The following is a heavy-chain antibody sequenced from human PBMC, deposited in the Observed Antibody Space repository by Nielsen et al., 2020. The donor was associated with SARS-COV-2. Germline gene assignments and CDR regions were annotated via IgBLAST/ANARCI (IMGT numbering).Heavy chain of an antibody. J-gene: IGHJ3*02. V-gene: IGHV3-9*01. CDR3: AKAYSGSYYDAFDI. CDR1: GFTFDDYA. Sequence: GGSLRLSCAASGFTFDDYAMHWVRQAPGKGLEWVSGISWNSGSIGYADSVKGRFTISRDNAKNSLYLQMNSLRAEDTALYYCAKAYSGSYYDAFDIWGQGTMVTVSS. D-gene: IGHD1-26*01. CDR2: ISWNSGSI.